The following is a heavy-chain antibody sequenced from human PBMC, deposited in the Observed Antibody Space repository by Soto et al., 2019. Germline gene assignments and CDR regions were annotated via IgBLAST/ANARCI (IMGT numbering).Heavy chain of an antibody. CDR3: AREPYCSSTSCYFFLDV. Sequence: GGSLRLSCAASGFTFSSYSMNWVRQAPGKGLEWVSYISSSSSTIYYADSVKGRFTISRDNAKNSLYLQMNSLRAEDTAVYYCAREPYCSSTSCYFFLDVWGKGTTVTVSS. CDR1: GFTFSSYS. CDR2: ISSSSSTI. V-gene: IGHV3-48*01. D-gene: IGHD2-2*01. J-gene: IGHJ6*04.